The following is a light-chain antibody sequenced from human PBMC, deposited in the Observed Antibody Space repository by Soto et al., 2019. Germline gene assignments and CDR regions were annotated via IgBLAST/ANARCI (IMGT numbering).Light chain of an antibody. Sequence: QSVLTQPPSVSGTPGQRVAISCSGSSSNIGNNYVSWYQRLPGTAPKLVIYNNDQRPSGVPDRFSGSKSGTSASLAISGLRSEDEADYHCAVWDDTQSGLWIFGGGTKVTVL. V-gene: IGLV1-47*01. J-gene: IGLJ2*01. CDR2: NND. CDR3: AVWDDTQSGLWI. CDR1: SSNIGNNY.